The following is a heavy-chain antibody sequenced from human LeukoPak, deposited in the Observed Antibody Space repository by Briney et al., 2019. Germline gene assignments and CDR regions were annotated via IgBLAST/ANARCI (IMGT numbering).Heavy chain of an antibody. J-gene: IGHJ6*02. V-gene: IGHV4-59*08. D-gene: IGHD2-15*01. CDR2: IYYSGST. Sequence: PSETLSLTCTVSGGSISSYYWSWIRQPPGKGLEWIGYIYYSGSTNYNPSLKSRVTISVDTSKNQFSLKLSSVTAADTAVYYCARRPDCSGGSCYLGRYYYYGMDVWGQGTTVTVSS. CDR3: ARRPDCSGGSCYLGRYYYYGMDV. CDR1: GGSISSYY.